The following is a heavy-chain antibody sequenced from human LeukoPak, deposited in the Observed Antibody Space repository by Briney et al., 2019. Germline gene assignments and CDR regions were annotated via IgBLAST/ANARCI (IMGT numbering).Heavy chain of an antibody. D-gene: IGHD2-15*01. CDR1: GYIFTSYW. CDR2: IYPGDSDT. V-gene: IGHV5-51*01. CDR3: ARLGYCSGGSCYSVIRRYYYGMDV. Sequence: GESLQISCKGSGYIFTSYWIGWVRQMPGKGLEWMGIIYPGDSDTRDSPSFQGQVTISADKSISTAYLQWSSLKASDTAMYYCARLGYCSGGSCYSVIRRYYYGMDVWGKGTTVTVSS. J-gene: IGHJ6*04.